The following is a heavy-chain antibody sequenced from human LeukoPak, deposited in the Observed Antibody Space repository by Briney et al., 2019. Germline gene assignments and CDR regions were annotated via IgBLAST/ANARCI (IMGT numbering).Heavy chain of an antibody. J-gene: IGHJ4*02. Sequence: SVNVSCKASGFTFTSSPMQWVRQARGQRLDRIGWIDVGSGNTNYGQKFQERVTITRDMSTGTAYMELSSLRSEDTAVYYCAADLCSGGSCYSNYWGLGTLVTVSS. CDR3: AADLCSGGSCYSNY. CDR1: GFTFTSSP. V-gene: IGHV1-58*02. CDR2: IDVGSGNT. D-gene: IGHD2-15*01.